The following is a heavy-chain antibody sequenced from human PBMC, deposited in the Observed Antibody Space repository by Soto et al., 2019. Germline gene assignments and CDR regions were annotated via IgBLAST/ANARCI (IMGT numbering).Heavy chain of an antibody. CDR1: GGSFSGYY. Sequence: SETLSLTCAVYGGSFSGYYWSWIRQPPGKGLEWIGEINHSGSTNYNPSLKSRVTISVDTSKNQFSLKLSSVTAADTAVYYCARGLSFTHWTGTRFDYWGQGTLVTVSS. CDR2: INHSGST. J-gene: IGHJ4*02. D-gene: IGHD1-1*01. V-gene: IGHV4-34*01. CDR3: ARGLSFTHWTGTRFDY.